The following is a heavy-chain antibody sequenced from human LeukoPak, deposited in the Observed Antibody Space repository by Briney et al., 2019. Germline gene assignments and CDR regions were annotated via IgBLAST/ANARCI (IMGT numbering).Heavy chain of an antibody. D-gene: IGHD6-19*01. Sequence: SETLSLTCAVSGGSFDGYSYTWIRQPPGKGLEWIGEIIHSGGTSYNPSLKSRLTISVDTSRKQFSLKLTSVTAADTALYFCARGPLAFRRVAGIFSWGRGTQVTVSS. V-gene: IGHV4-34*01. CDR2: IIHSGGT. CDR1: GGSFDGYS. J-gene: IGHJ5*02. CDR3: ARGPLAFRRVAGIFS.